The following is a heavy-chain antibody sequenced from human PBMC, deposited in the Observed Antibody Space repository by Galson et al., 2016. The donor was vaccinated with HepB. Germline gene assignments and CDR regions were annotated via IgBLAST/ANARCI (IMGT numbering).Heavy chain of an antibody. V-gene: IGHV3-11*01. CDR3: ARVLFGSGSYWCLDV. CDR2: ISGDGRTI. J-gene: IGHJ3*01. D-gene: IGHD3-10*01. Sequence: SLRLSCAASGFTFSYYYMSWIRQAPGKGLEWVSYISGDGRTINYADSVKGRFTISRDNAENSLYLHMNSLTGEDTAVYYCARVLFGSGSYWCLDVWGQGTVVTVSS. CDR1: GFTFSYYY.